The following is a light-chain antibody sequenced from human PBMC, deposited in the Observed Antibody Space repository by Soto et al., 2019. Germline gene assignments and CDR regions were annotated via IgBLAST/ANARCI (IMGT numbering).Light chain of an antibody. J-gene: IGKJ1*01. V-gene: IGKV3-20*01. CDR3: QQYGGSPRT. CDR1: QSISSNF. CDR2: GAS. Sequence: EIVLTHSPGTLSLSPGEGATLSCRASQSISSNFLAWYQQKRGQAPRLLIHGASNRATGIPDRFSGSGSGTDFTLTITRLEPEDFAVYYCQQYGGSPRTFGQGTKVDIK.